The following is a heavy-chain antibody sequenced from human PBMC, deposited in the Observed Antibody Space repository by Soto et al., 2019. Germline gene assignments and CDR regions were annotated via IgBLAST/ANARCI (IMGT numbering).Heavy chain of an antibody. Sequence: PGGSLRLSCAASGFTFSSYEMNWVRQAPGKGLEWVSYISSSGSTIYYADSVKGRFTISRDNAKNSLYLQMNSLRAEDTAVYYCARGYLEWLLSDYYYGMDVWGQGTTVTVSS. CDR1: GFTFSSYE. CDR2: ISSSGSTI. J-gene: IGHJ6*02. D-gene: IGHD3-3*01. V-gene: IGHV3-48*03. CDR3: ARGYLEWLLSDYYYGMDV.